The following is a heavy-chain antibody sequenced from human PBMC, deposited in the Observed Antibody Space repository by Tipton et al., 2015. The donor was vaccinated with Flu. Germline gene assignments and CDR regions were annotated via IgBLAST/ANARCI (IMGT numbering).Heavy chain of an antibody. D-gene: IGHD4-17*01. J-gene: IGHJ3*02. V-gene: IGHV4-38-2*02. Sequence: TLSLTCSVSGDSIGSQYFWGWIRQPPGKGLEWIGNVHRTGSPYYNPSLRSRVTMSIDRSKNQFSLRLSSVTAADTAMYYCARGDYGDYDHEADAFDIWGQGTLVTVSA. CDR1: GDSIGSQYF. CDR2: VHRTGSP. CDR3: ARGDYGDYDHEADAFDI.